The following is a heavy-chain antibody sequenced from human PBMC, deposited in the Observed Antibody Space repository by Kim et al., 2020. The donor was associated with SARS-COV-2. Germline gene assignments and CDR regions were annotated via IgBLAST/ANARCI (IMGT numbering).Heavy chain of an antibody. V-gene: IGHV4-59*01. J-gene: IGHJ4*02. CDR1: GGSISSYY. Sequence: SETLSLTCTVSGGSISSYYWSWIRQPPGKGLEWIGYIYYSGSTNYNPSLKSRVTISVDTSKNQFSLKLSSVTAADTAVYYCAGGPIAVASDYWGQGTLVTVSS. D-gene: IGHD6-19*01. CDR3: AGGPIAVASDY. CDR2: IYYSGST.